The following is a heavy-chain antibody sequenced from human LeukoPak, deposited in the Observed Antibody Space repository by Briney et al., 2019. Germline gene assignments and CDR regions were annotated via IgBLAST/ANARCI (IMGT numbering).Heavy chain of an antibody. V-gene: IGHV4-30-2*01. CDR1: GGSINNGGYY. Sequence: TSETLSLTCTVSGGSINNGGYYWSWIRQHPGKGLEWIGYIYHSGSTYYNPSLKSRVTISVDRSKNQFSLKLSSVTAADTAVYYCASITMVRGVVDYWGQGTLVTVSS. CDR3: ASITMVRGVVDY. CDR2: IYHSGST. J-gene: IGHJ4*02. D-gene: IGHD3-10*01.